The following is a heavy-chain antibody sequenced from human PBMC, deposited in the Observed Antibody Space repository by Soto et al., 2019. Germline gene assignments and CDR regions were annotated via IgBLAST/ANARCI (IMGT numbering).Heavy chain of an antibody. V-gene: IGHV3-48*04. CDR3: TRGGAARPDY. Sequence: DVVLVNSGGGFVRPGESLRLSCGASGFRFTSFGMNWVRQGPGKGLEWLSYISGLSATTYYADSVRGRFTVSRDNDMNLVFLQLNNLRGHDTAVYHCTRGGAARPDYWGQGSRVVVSS. CDR2: ISGLSATT. J-gene: IGHJ4*02. D-gene: IGHD2-15*01. CDR1: GFRFTSFG.